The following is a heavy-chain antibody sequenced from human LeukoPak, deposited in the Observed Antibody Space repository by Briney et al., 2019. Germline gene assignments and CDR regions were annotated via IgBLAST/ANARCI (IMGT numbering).Heavy chain of an antibody. V-gene: IGHV4-38-2*02. CDR2: IYHGGST. CDR1: GYSISGGYY. J-gene: IGHJ3*02. Sequence: NRSETLSLTCPVSGYSISGGYYWGWIRQPPGKGLEWIGTIYHGGSTYYNPSLESRVTISLDTSKNHFSLNLTSVTAADTAMYYCARVAERTWLPYDAAFDIWGLGTMVTVSS. D-gene: IGHD3-9*01. CDR3: ARVAERTWLPYDAAFDI.